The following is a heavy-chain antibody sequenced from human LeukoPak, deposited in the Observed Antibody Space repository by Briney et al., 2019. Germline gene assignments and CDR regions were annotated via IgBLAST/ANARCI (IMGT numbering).Heavy chain of an antibody. J-gene: IGHJ6*02. D-gene: IGHD3-22*01. CDR2: IYYSGST. CDR1: GGSISSSSYY. V-gene: IGHV4-39*01. Sequence: PSETLSLTCTVSGGSISSSSYYCGWIRQPPGKGLEWIGSIYYSGSTYYNPSLKSRVTISVDTSKNQFSLKLSSVTAADTAVYYCARGLFSGYQYFPGGMDVWGQGTAVSVSS. CDR3: ARGLFSGYQYFPGGMDV.